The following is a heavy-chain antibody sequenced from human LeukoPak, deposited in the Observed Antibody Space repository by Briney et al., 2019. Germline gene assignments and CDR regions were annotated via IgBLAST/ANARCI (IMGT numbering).Heavy chain of an antibody. CDR1: GGSISSYY. V-gene: IGHV4-59*08. D-gene: IGHD6-19*01. CDR2: IYYSGST. J-gene: IGHJ4*02. Sequence: SETLSLTCTVSGGSISSYYWSWIRQPPGKGLEWIGYIYYSGSTNYNPSLKSRVTISVDTSKNQFSLKLSSVTAADTAVYYCARHSPGWYGDYWGQGTLVTVSS. CDR3: ARHSPGWYGDY.